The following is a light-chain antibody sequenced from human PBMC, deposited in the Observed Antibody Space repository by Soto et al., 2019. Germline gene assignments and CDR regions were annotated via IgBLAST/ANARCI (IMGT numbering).Light chain of an antibody. V-gene: IGLV1-44*01. J-gene: IGLJ2*01. CDR1: SSNIGSNT. Sequence: QSVLTQPPSASGTPGQRVTISCSGSSSNIGSNTVNWYQQLPGTAPKLLIYSNNQRPSGVPDRFSGSKSGTSASLAISGLQSEDEADYYCAAWDDSLYGVVFGGGTQLTVL. CDR2: SNN. CDR3: AAWDDSLYGVV.